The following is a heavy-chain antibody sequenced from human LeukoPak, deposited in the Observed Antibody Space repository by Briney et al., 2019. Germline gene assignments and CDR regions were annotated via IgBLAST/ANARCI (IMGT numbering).Heavy chain of an antibody. CDR2: INTDGSTT. CDR3: ARVGVGATFDY. V-gene: IGHV3-74*01. J-gene: IGHJ4*02. Sequence: GGSLRLSCAVSGFTLSGYWMYWVGQSPGKALAWVSRINTDGSTTTYADTVKGRFTISRDNAKNTLYLQMDSLRVDDTAVYYCARVGVGATFDYWGQGTLVTVSS. CDR1: GFTLSGYW. D-gene: IGHD1-26*01.